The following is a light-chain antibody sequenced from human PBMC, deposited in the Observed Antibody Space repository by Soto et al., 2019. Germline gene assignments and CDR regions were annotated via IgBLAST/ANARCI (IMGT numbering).Light chain of an antibody. CDR3: SSYTTITTVI. CDR2: EVS. CDR1: SSDVGSYNR. Sequence: QSALTQPPSVSGSPGQSVAISCTGTSSDVGSYNRVAWYRQPPGTAPKLMIYEVSKRPSGVPDRFSGSKSGNTASLTISGLQAEDEGDYYCSSYTTITTVIFGGGTKLTVL. V-gene: IGLV2-18*02. J-gene: IGLJ2*01.